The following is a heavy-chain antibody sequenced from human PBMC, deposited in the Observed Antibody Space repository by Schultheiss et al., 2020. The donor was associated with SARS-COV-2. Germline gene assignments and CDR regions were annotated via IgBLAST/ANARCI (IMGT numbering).Heavy chain of an antibody. CDR3: ARGGGSSGLY. CDR1: GGSISSSSYY. Sequence: SETLSLTCTVSGGSISSSSYYWGWIRQPPGKGLEWIGYIYYSGSTYYNPSLKSRVTISVDTSKNQFSLKLSSVTAADTAVYYCARGGGSSGLYWGQGTLVTVSS. CDR2: IYYSGST. J-gene: IGHJ4*02. V-gene: IGHV4-31*03. D-gene: IGHD6-19*01.